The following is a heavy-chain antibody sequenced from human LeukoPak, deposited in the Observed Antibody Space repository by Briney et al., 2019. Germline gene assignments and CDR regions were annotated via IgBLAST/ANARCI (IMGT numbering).Heavy chain of an antibody. D-gene: IGHD3-10*01. Sequence: SETLSLTCTVSGGSLSSYYWSWIRQSPGKGLEWIGYIYYSGSTNYNPSLKSRVTISVDTSKNQFSLKLSSVTAADTAVYYCARDVLLWFGDDYYYYYGMDVWGQGTTVTVSS. J-gene: IGHJ6*02. CDR1: GGSLSSYY. CDR3: ARDVLLWFGDDYYYYYGMDV. CDR2: IYYSGST. V-gene: IGHV4-59*01.